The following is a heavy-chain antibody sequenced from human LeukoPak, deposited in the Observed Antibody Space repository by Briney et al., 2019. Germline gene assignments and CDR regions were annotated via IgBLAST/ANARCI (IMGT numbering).Heavy chain of an antibody. CDR1: GFTFSRHG. V-gene: IGHV3-30*03. J-gene: IGHJ4*02. CDR3: ARDRAWNYFDY. CDR2: ISNDGSRK. Sequence: QTGRSLRLSCAPSGFTFSRHGMHWDRQAPGKGLEWVAIISNDGSRKYYAHSVEGRFTISRDNSKNTLYLQMDSLRAEDTAVYYCARDRAWNYFDYWGQGTLVTVSS. D-gene: IGHD3-3*01.